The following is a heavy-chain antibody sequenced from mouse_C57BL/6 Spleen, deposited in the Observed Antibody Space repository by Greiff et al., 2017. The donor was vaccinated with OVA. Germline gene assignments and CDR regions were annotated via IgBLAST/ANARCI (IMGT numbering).Heavy chain of an antibody. D-gene: IGHD1-1*01. V-gene: IGHV1-9*01. CDR3: ARVPLYGSRYYYAMDY. CDR1: GYTFTGYW. Sequence: QVQLKESGAELMKPGASVKLSCKATGYTFTGYWIEWVKQRPGHGLEWIGEILPGSGSTNYNEKFKGKATFTADTSSNTAYMQLNSLTTEDSAIYYCARVPLYGSRYYYAMDYWGQGTSVTVSS. CDR2: ILPGSGST. J-gene: IGHJ4*01.